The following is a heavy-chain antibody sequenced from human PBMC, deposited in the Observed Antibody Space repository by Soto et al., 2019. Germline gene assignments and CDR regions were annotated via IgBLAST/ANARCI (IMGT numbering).Heavy chain of an antibody. V-gene: IGHV1-69*01. CDR1: GGTFSSYA. D-gene: IGHD1-20*01. CDR2: IIPLFGTA. Sequence: QVQLVQSGAEVKKPGSSVKVSCKASGGTFSSYAISWVRQAPGQGLEWMGGIIPLFGTANYAQTFQGRVTMTADESTSTAYMELSSLRSEDTAVYYCAREGRITGTTYYNWGQGTLVTVSS. J-gene: IGHJ4*02. CDR3: AREGRITGTTYYN.